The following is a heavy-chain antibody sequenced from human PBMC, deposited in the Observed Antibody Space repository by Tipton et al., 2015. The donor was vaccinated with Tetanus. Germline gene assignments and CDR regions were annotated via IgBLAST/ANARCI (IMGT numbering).Heavy chain of an antibody. V-gene: IGHV4-59*01. CDR3: ARGDGSALLY. Sequence: TLSLTCTVSGGSISSYHWSWIRQPPGKGLEWIGHTHYSGNTNYNSSLWSRVTISLYTSKNPFSLNLSSVTAADTAVYYCARGDGSALLYWGQGALVTVSS. D-gene: IGHD5-24*01. J-gene: IGHJ4*02. CDR2: THYSGNT. CDR1: GGSISSYH.